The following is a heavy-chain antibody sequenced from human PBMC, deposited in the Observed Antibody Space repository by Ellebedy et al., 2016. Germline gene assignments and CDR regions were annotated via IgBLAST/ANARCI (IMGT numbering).Heavy chain of an antibody. CDR2: ISGGGDIT. D-gene: IGHD4-17*01. Sequence: GGSLRLSXVASGFAFRNFFMTWVRQAPGGGLEWFSTISGGGDITVSADSVKGRFTIPRDNSRNTLYLQMNSLRAEDTAVYYCYYGHYSGSWGQGTLVTVSS. CDR3: YYGHYSGS. CDR1: GFAFRNFF. J-gene: IGHJ4*02. V-gene: IGHV3-23*01.